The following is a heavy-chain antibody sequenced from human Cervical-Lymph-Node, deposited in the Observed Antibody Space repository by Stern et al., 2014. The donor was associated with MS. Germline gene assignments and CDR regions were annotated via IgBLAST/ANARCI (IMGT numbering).Heavy chain of an antibody. CDR2: INTNTGNP. CDR1: GYSFTHFA. D-gene: IGHD4-17*01. V-gene: IGHV7-4-1*02. Sequence: QVQLVQSGSELKKPGASVKISCKASGYSFTHFALNWVRHAPGQGLQWMGWINTNTGNPSCAQAFTGRFVFSLDTSVSTAYLQISSLKAEDTAVYYCARDPHDYGDRFDYWGQGTLVTVSS. CDR3: ARDPHDYGDRFDY. J-gene: IGHJ4*02.